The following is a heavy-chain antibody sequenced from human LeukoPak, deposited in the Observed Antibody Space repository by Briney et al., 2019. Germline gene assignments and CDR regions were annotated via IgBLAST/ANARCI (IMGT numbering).Heavy chain of an antibody. CDR3: ARSLSYGDLPVEY. D-gene: IGHD4-17*01. CDR2: INPNSGGT. V-gene: IGHV1-2*02. CDR1: GYTFTGYY. J-gene: IGHJ4*02. Sequence: ASVKVSCKASGYTFTGYYMHWVRQAPGQGLEWMGWINPNSGGTNYAQKFQGRVTMTTDTSTSTAYMELRSLRSDDTAVYYCARSLSYGDLPVEYWGQGTLVTVSS.